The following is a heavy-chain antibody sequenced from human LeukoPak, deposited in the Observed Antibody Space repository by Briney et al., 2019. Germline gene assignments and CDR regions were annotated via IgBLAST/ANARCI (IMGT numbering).Heavy chain of an antibody. D-gene: IGHD1-26*01. CDR3: AREGSGRIVGATPDY. Sequence: GGSLRLSCAASGFTFSSYSMNWVRQAPGKGLEWVSSISSSSSYIYYADSVKGRFTISRDNSKNSLYLQMNSLRAEDTAVCYCAREGSGRIVGATPDYWGQGTLVTVSS. CDR1: GFTFSSYS. V-gene: IGHV3-21*01. CDR2: ISSSSSYI. J-gene: IGHJ4*02.